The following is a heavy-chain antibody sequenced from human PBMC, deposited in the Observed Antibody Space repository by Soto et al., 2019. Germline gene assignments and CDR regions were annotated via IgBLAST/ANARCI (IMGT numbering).Heavy chain of an antibody. D-gene: IGHD2-2*01. CDR1: GFTFSSYS. Sequence: GGSLRLSCAASGFTFSSYSMNWVRQAPGKGLEWVSSISSSSSYIYYADSVKGRFTISRDNAKNSLYLQMNSLRAEDTAVYYCARGVIVVVPAASAFDIWGQGTMVTVSS. CDR3: ARGVIVVVPAASAFDI. J-gene: IGHJ3*02. CDR2: ISSSSSYI. V-gene: IGHV3-21*01.